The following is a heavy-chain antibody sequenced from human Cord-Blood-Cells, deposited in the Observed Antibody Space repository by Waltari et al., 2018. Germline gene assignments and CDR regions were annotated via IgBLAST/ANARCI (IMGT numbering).Heavy chain of an antibody. CDR1: GYTFPSHD. CDR2: MNPNSGNT. J-gene: IGHJ4*02. V-gene: IGHV1-8*01. Sequence: QVQLVQSGAEVKKPGASVKVSCKASGYTFPSHDLNWVRQATGQGLEWMGWMNPNSGNTGYAHKFQGRVTMTRNTSISTAYMELSSLRSEDTAVYYCARGEYSSSWYDYWGQGTLVTVSS. D-gene: IGHD6-13*01. CDR3: ARGEYSSSWYDY.